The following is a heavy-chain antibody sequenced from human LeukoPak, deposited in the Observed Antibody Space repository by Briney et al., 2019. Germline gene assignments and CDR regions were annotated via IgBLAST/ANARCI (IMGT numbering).Heavy chain of an antibody. Sequence: WGVLRLSCAASGFTFSSYGMHWVRQAPGKGLEWVAVISYDGSNKYYVDSVKGRFTISRDNAKNSLYLQMNSLRAEDTAVYYCARVGYDYVWGSYRYTGFDYWGQGTLVTVSS. CDR1: GFTFSSYG. CDR3: ARVGYDYVWGSYRYTGFDY. J-gene: IGHJ4*02. CDR2: ISYDGSNK. V-gene: IGHV3-30*03. D-gene: IGHD3-16*02.